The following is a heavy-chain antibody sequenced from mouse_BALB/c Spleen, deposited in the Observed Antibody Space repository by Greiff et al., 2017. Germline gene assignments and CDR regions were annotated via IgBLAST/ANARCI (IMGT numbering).Heavy chain of an antibody. CDR1: GFNIKDYY. D-gene: IGHD2-1*01. J-gene: IGHJ1*01. CDR3: ASNYRVMFDV. CDR2: IDPENGNT. Sequence: EVQLQQSGAELVRPGALVKLSCKASGFNIKDYYMHWVKQRPEQGLEWIGWIDPENGNTIYDPKFQGKASITADTSSNTAYLQLSSLTSEDTAVYYCASNYRVMFDVWGAGTTVTVSS. V-gene: IGHV14-1*02.